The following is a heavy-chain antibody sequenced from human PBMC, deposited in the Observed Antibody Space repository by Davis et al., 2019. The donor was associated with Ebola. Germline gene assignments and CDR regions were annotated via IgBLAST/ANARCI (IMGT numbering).Heavy chain of an antibody. CDR2: IYHSGST. CDR3: ARDYVY. J-gene: IGHJ4*02. Sequence: MPSEILSLTCSVSGYSINRGFTWGWIRQPPGKGLEWIGSIYHSGSTNYSPSLKSRVTISADTSKNQFSLRLKSVTAADTAMYYCARDYVYWGQGILVTVSS. D-gene: IGHD1-14*01. V-gene: IGHV4-38-2*02. CDR1: GYSINRGFT.